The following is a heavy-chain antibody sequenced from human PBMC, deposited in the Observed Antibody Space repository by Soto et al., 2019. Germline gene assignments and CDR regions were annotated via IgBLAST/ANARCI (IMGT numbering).Heavy chain of an antibody. CDR2: MNPDSANT. J-gene: IGHJ4*02. V-gene: IGHV1-8*01. CDR1: GYTFTHYD. CDR3: ARAIRDQLLSDY. D-gene: IGHD1-26*01. Sequence: QVHLVQSGAEVKQPGASVKVSCRTSGYTFTHYDIRWVRQTTGQGLEWMGWMNPDSANTGYSHKFQGRVTLTRDTSISTSYMELNSLTSEDTATYYCARAIRDQLLSDYWGQGSLVIVSS.